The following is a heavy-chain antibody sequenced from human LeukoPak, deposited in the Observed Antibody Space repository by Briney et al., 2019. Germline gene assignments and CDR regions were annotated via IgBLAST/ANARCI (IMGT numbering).Heavy chain of an antibody. CDR3: AKDQAHYYDSSGYYLFDY. D-gene: IGHD3-22*01. CDR1: GFTFSSYA. Sequence: GGSLRLSCAASGFTFSSYAMSWVRQAPGKGLEWVSAISGSGGSTYYADSVKGRFTISRDNSKNTLYLQMNSLRAEDTAVYYCAKDQAHYYDSSGYYLFDYWGQGTLVTVSS. V-gene: IGHV3-23*01. J-gene: IGHJ4*02. CDR2: ISGSGGST.